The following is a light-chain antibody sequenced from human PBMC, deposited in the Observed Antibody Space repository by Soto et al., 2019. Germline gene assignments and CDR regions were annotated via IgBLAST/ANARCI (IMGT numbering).Light chain of an antibody. CDR3: QQYHNWPIT. CDR2: DAS. V-gene: IGKV1-9*01. Sequence: SQLTQSPSFLSASVGDRVTITCRASQGISSYLGWYQQKPVKAPNLLIYDASTLHSGVPSRFSGGGSGTDFTLTISSLQPEDFAVYYCQQYHNWPITFGQGTKVDIK. CDR1: QGISSY. J-gene: IGKJ1*01.